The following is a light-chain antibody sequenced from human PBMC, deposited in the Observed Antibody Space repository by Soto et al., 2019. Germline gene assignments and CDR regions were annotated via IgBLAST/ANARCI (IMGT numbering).Light chain of an antibody. V-gene: IGKV3-20*01. J-gene: IGKJ1*01. Sequence: EIVLTQSPGTLSLSPGERATLSCRASQSVSSSYLAWYQQKPGQAPRLLIYGASSRATGIPDRFSGSGSGTDFPLTISRLEPEDFAVYYCQQYGSSYVTFGQGTKVEIK. CDR3: QQYGSSYVT. CDR1: QSVSSSY. CDR2: GAS.